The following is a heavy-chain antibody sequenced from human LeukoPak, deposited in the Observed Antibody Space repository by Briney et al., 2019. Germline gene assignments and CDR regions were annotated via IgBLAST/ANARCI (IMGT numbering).Heavy chain of an antibody. CDR1: GGSFSGYY. CDR3: ASSKRYYYDSSGYHRPYYYYGMDV. Sequence: PSETLSLTCAVYGGSFSGYYWSWIRQPPGKGLEWIGEINHSGSTNYNLSLKSRVTISVDTSKNQFSLKLSSVTAADTAVYYCASSKRYYYDSSGYHRPYYYYGMDVWGQGTTVTVSS. V-gene: IGHV4-34*01. CDR2: INHSGST. J-gene: IGHJ6*02. D-gene: IGHD3-22*01.